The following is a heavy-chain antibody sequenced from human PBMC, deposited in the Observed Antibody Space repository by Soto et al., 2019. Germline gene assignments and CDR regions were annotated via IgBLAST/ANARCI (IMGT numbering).Heavy chain of an antibody. CDR3: AKSVGLMVYAIGAYFDY. CDR2: ISYDGSNK. Sequence: QVQLVESGGGVVQPERSLRLSCAASGFTFSSYGMHWVRQAPGKGLEWVAVISYDGSNKYYADSVKGRFTISRDNSKNTLYLQMNSLRAEDTAVYYCAKSVGLMVYAIGAYFDYWGQGTLVTVSS. V-gene: IGHV3-30*18. CDR1: GFTFSSYG. J-gene: IGHJ4*02. D-gene: IGHD2-8*01.